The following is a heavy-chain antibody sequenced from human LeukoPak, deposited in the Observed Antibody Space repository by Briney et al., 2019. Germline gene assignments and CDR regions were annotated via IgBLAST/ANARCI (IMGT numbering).Heavy chain of an antibody. CDR3: ARDPPYDILAGAVDY. Sequence: KTGGSLRLSCAASGFTFSSYSMNWVRQAPGKGLEWVSSISSSSSYIYYADSVKGRFTISRDNAKNSLYLQMNSLRAEDTAVYYCARDPPYDILAGAVDYWGQGTLVTVSS. CDR1: GFTFSSYS. V-gene: IGHV3-21*01. D-gene: IGHD3-9*01. CDR2: ISSSSSYI. J-gene: IGHJ4*02.